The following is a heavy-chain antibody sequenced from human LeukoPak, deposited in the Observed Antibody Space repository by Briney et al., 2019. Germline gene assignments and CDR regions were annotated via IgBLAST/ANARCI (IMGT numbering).Heavy chain of an antibody. J-gene: IGHJ1*01. CDR3: ARAPSEIGGYYPEYFRH. V-gene: IGHV3-74*01. CDR1: GFTLSSYW. D-gene: IGHD3-22*01. CDR2: IKSDGRT. Sequence: PGGSLRLSCAASGFTLSSYWMHWVRHAPGKGLVWVSRIKSDGRTNYADSVKGRFTISRDNAKKTVSLQMNSLRAEDTGVYYCARAPSEIGGYYPEYFRHWGQGTLVIVSS.